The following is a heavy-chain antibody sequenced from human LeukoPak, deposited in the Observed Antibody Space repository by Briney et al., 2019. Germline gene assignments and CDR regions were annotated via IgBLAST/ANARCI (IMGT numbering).Heavy chain of an antibody. CDR1: GYILTNYA. Sequence: ASVKVSCKASGYILTNYAMNWVRQAPGQGLEWMGWINTNTGNPTYAQGFTGRFVFSLDTSVSTAYLQISSLKAEDTAVYYCARDYTIAVGTTTYLQHWGQGTLVTVSS. CDR2: INTNTGNP. D-gene: IGHD1-7*01. J-gene: IGHJ1*01. CDR3: ARDYTIAVGTTTYLQH. V-gene: IGHV7-4-1*02.